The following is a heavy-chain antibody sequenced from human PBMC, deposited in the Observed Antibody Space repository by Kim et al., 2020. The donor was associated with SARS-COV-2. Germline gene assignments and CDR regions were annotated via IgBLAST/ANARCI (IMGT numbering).Heavy chain of an antibody. CDR2: ISYDGSNK. V-gene: IGHV3-30-3*01. CDR3: ARDLSSRWWAYYYYYGMDV. Sequence: GGSLRLSCAASGFTFSSYAMHWVRQAPGKGLEWVAVISYDGSNKYYADSVKGRFTISRDNSKNTLYLQMNSLRAEDTAVYYCARDLSSRWWAYYYYYGMDVWGQRTTVTVSS. D-gene: IGHD6-13*01. J-gene: IGHJ6*02. CDR1: GFTFSSYA.